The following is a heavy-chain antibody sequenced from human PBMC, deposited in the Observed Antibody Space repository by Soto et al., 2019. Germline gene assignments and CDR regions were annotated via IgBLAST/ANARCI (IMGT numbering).Heavy chain of an antibody. CDR1: GYTFMSYG. J-gene: IGHJ5*02. D-gene: IGHD2-15*01. Sequence: QVELVQSGAEVKKPGASVKVSCKASGYTFMSYGISWVRQAHGQGLEWMGWISAYNGNTHYAQKLQGRVTLTTDTSTGTAYMELRSLRSDDTAVYYCARGGVYCSGGSCPHNWFDPWGQGTLVTVSS. CDR2: ISAYNGNT. CDR3: ARGGVYCSGGSCPHNWFDP. V-gene: IGHV1-18*01.